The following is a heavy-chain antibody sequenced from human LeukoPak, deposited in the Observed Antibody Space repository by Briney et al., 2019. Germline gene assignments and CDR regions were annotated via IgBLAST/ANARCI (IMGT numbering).Heavy chain of an antibody. CDR3: ARPHYGDYRLESYFDY. J-gene: IGHJ4*02. CDR2: IIPIFGTA. CDR1: GGTFSSYA. Sequence: ASVKVSCKASGGTFSSYAISWVRQAPGQGLEWMGGIIPIFGTANYAQKFQGRVTITADESTSTAYMELSSLRSEDTAVYYCARPHYGDYRLESYFDYWGQGTLVTVSS. D-gene: IGHD4-17*01. V-gene: IGHV1-69*13.